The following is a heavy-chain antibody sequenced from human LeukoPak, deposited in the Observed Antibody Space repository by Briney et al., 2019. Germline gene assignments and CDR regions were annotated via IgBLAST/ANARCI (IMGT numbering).Heavy chain of an antibody. CDR3: ARYSSGYYYRLDAFDI. CDR1: GFTFSNYG. D-gene: IGHD3-22*01. CDR2: ITSGVGIT. Sequence: GGSLRLSCAASGFTFSNYGMNWVRQAAGKGLEWVAIITSGVGITYYADSVKGRFTISRDNSKNTLYLQMNSLRAEDTAVYYCARYSSGYYYRLDAFDIWGQGTMVTVSS. J-gene: IGHJ3*02. V-gene: IGHV3-23*01.